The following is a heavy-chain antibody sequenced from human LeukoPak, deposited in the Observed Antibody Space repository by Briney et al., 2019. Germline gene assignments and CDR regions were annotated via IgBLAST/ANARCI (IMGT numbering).Heavy chain of an antibody. V-gene: IGHV4-61*01. CDR1: GGSVSSGRYY. CDR3: ARVKDLTFDI. CDR2: IYYRGST. J-gene: IGHJ3*02. Sequence: SETLSLTCTVSGGSVSSGRYYWSWIRQPPGKGLEWIGYIYYRGSTNYNPSLESRVTISVETSKNQFSLKLSSVTAADTAFYYCARVKDLTFDIWGQGTMVSVSS.